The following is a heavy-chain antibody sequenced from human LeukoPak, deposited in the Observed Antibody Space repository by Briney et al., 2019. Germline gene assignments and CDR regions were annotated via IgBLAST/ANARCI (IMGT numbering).Heavy chain of an antibody. D-gene: IGHD3-10*01. CDR3: ARAGSKFDAFDI. V-gene: IGHV4-59*01. Sequence: SETLSLTCTVSGGSISSYYWSWIRQPPGRGLEWIRYIYYSGSTNYNPSLKSRVTISVDTSKNQFSLKLSSVTAADTAVYYCARAGSKFDAFDIWGQGTMVTVSS. CDR1: GGSISSYY. J-gene: IGHJ3*02. CDR2: IYYSGST.